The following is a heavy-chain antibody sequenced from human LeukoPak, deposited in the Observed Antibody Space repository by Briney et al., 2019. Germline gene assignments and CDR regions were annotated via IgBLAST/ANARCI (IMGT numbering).Heavy chain of an antibody. CDR3: ARNSPPRIRFLEWLTYFDY. CDR2: IIPIFGTA. J-gene: IGHJ4*02. CDR1: GGTFSSYA. V-gene: IGHV1-69*13. Sequence: ASVKVSCKASGGTFSSYAISWVRQAPGQGLEWMGGIIPIFGTANYAQKFQGRVTITADEFTSTAYMELSSLRSEDTAVYYCARNSPPRIRFLEWLTYFDYWGQGTLVTVSS. D-gene: IGHD3-3*01.